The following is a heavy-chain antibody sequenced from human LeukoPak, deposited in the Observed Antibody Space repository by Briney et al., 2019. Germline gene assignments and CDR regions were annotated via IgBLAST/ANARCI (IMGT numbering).Heavy chain of an antibody. CDR1: GFTFSSYW. D-gene: IGHD2-15*01. CDR3: AKVGYCSGGSCGTRRGVFDY. Sequence: PGGSLRLSCAASGFTFSSYWMSWVRQAPGKGLEWVANIKQDGSEKYYVDSVKGRFTISRDNAKNSLYLQMNSLRAEDTAVYYCAKVGYCSGGSCGTRRGVFDYWGQGTLVTVSS. J-gene: IGHJ4*02. V-gene: IGHV3-7*01. CDR2: IKQDGSEK.